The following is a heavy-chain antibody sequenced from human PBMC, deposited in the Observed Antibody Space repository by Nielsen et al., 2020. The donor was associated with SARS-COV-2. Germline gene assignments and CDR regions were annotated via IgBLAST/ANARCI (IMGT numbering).Heavy chain of an antibody. CDR3: ATVHGHRSPNQVDY. D-gene: IGHD1-14*01. V-gene: IGHV3-30*03. CDR1: GFTFRSYG. J-gene: IGHJ4*02. CDR2: ISYDGNTK. Sequence: GGSLRLSCATSGFTFRSYGMHWVRQAPGKGLEWVSVISYDGNTKHYGDAVKGRFTVSRDNAKNTLYLQMSGLRPEDTAVYYCATVHGHRSPNQVDYWGQGTLVTVSS.